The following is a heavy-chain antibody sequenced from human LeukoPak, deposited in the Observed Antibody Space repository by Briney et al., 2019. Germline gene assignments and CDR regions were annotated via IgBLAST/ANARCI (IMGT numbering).Heavy chain of an antibody. CDR1: GFTFSDYY. D-gene: IGHD2-2*01. CDR2: ISSSGSTI. Sequence: GGSLRFSCAASGFTFSDYYMSWIRQAPGKGLEWVSYISSSGSTIYYADSVKGRFTISRDNAKNSLYLQINSLRAEDTAVYYCASHADIVVVPAAFDYWGQGTLVTVSS. CDR3: ASHADIVVVPAAFDY. J-gene: IGHJ4*02. V-gene: IGHV3-11*01.